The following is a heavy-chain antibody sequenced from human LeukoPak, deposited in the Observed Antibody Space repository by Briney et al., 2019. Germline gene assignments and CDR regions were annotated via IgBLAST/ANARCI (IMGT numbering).Heavy chain of an antibody. Sequence: PSASVKVSCKASGYTFTSYGISWVRQAPGQGLEWMGWISAYNGNTNYAQKLQGRVTMTTDTSTSTAYMELRSLRSDDTAVYYCAKDHESDGYPCLDHWGLGTLVTVSS. J-gene: IGHJ4*02. CDR3: AKDHESDGYPCLDH. D-gene: IGHD3-22*01. CDR2: ISAYNGNT. V-gene: IGHV1-18*01. CDR1: GYTFTSYG.